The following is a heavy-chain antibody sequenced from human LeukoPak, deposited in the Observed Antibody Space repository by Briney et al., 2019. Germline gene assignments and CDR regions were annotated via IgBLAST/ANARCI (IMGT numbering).Heavy chain of an antibody. CDR2: IYPDDSDS. V-gene: IGHV5-51*01. J-gene: IGHJ4*02. CDR1: GYSFDYYW. CDR3: ARVGSVTNFGVVSYYFDY. Sequence: PGESLKISCKASGYSFDYYWIAWVRQIPGKGLEWMGIIYPDDSDSTYSPSFQGQVTISVDKSINTAYLQWSSLKASNTAIYYCARVGSVTNFGVVSYYFDYWGQGTLVTVSS. D-gene: IGHD3-3*01.